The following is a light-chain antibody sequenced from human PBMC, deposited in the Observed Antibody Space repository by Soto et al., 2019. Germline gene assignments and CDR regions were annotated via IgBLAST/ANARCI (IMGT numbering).Light chain of an antibody. V-gene: IGKV1-39*01. CDR2: AAS. CDR3: QQSYSTLIP. Sequence: DIQMTHSPSSLSVSVGDRVTITCRASQSIISYLNWYQQKPGKAPKLLIYAASSLQSGVPSRFSGSGSGTDFTLTIRSLQPEDFATYYCQQSYSTLIPFGQGTRLEIK. J-gene: IGKJ5*01. CDR1: QSIISY.